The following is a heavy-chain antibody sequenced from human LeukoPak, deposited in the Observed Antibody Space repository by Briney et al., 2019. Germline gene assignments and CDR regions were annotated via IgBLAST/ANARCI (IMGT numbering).Heavy chain of an antibody. D-gene: IGHD4-17*01. CDR3: ARSGDYGWYFDY. CDR2: INAGNGNT. Sequence: ASVTVSCKASGYTFTSYAMHWVRQAPGQRLEWMGWINAGNGNTKYSQKFQGRVTITRDTSASTAYMELSSLRSEDTAVYYCARSGDYGWYFDYWGQGTLVTVSS. J-gene: IGHJ4*02. V-gene: IGHV1-3*01. CDR1: GYTFTSYA.